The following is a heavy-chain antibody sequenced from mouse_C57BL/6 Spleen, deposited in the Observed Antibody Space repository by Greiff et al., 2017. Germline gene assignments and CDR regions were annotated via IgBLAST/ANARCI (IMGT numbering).Heavy chain of an antibody. V-gene: IGHV5-17*01. J-gene: IGHJ2*01. CDR1: GFTFSDYG. CDR2: ISSGSSTI. CDR3: ASITTVVATGFDY. Sequence: EVKVVESGGGLVKPGGSLKLSCAASGFTFSDYGMHWVRQAPEKGLEWVAYISSGSSTIYYADTVKGRFTISRDNAKNTLFLQMTSLRSEDTAMYYCASITTVVATGFDYWGQGTTLTVSS. D-gene: IGHD1-1*01.